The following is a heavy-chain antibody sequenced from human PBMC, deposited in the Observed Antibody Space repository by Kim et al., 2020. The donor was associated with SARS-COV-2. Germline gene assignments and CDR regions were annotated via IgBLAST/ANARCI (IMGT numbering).Heavy chain of an antibody. CDR1: GFSFSSYS. V-gene: IGHV3-48*04. Sequence: GGSLRLSCAASGFSFSSYSMNWVRQAPGKGLEWVSYISSSSGNIFYADFVKGRFTISRDNARNSLYLQMNSLRAEDTAMYYCARVPGGGYYGSGHSWGQGTLVTVSS. CDR3: ARVPGGGYYGSGHS. D-gene: IGHD3-10*01. CDR2: ISSSSGNI. J-gene: IGHJ4*02.